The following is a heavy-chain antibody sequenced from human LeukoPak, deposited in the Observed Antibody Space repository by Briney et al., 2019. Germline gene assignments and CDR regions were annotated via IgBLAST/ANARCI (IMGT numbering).Heavy chain of an antibody. CDR2: IKQDGSEK. Sequence: GGSLRLSCAASGFTFSRYWMSWVRQAPGKGLEWVANIKQDGSEKYYVDSVKGRFTISRDNAKNSLYLQMNSLRADDTAVYYCASGYYSIYYFDYWGQGTLVTVSS. J-gene: IGHJ4*02. CDR1: GFTFSRYW. V-gene: IGHV3-7*01. D-gene: IGHD3-22*01. CDR3: ASGYYSIYYFDY.